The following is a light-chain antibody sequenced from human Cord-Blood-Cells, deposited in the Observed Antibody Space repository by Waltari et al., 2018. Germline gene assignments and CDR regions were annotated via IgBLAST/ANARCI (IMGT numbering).Light chain of an antibody. J-gene: IGKJ3*01. V-gene: IGKV3-20*01. Sequence: EIVLTQSPGTLSLSTGERATLSCRASQSVSSSYLAWYQQKPGQAPRLLIYGASSRATGIPDRFSGSGSGTDFTLTISRLEPEDFAVYYCQQPFTFGPGTKVDIK. CDR3: QQPFT. CDR1: QSVSSSY. CDR2: GAS.